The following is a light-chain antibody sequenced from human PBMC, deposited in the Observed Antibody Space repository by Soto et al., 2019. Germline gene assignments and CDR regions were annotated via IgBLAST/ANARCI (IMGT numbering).Light chain of an antibody. CDR3: QQYGSSPLT. Sequence: EIVLTQSPATLSLSPGERATLSCRASQSVISDYLAWYQQKPGQAPRLLIYGASGRATGIPDRFSGSGSGTDFTLTISRLEPEDFAVYYCQQYGSSPLTFGGGTKVDIK. CDR1: QSVISDY. V-gene: IGKV3-20*01. J-gene: IGKJ4*01. CDR2: GAS.